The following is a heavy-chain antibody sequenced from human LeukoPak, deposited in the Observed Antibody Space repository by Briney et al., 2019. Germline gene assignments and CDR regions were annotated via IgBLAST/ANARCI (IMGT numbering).Heavy chain of an antibody. D-gene: IGHD3-3*01. CDR3: AKSVAIYFYYGLDV. V-gene: IGHV3-23*01. CDR2: ISGSGSST. Sequence: GGSLRLSCAASGFTFSSYAMSWVRQAPGKGLEWVSAISGSGSSTYYADSVKGRFTISRDNSKNTLSLQMNSLRAEDTAVYYCAKSVAIYFYYGLDVWGQGTTVAVSS. J-gene: IGHJ6*02. CDR1: GFTFSSYA.